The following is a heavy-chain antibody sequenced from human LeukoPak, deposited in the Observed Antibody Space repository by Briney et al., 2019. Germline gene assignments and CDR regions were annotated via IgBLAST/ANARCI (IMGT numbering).Heavy chain of an antibody. J-gene: IGHJ3*01. CDR1: GFSFSNYA. CDR3: AGESFDF. Sequence: PGGSLRLSCAASGFSFSNYAMDWVRQAPGKGLEWVAVTSKDGSMKYYSDSVKGRFTVSRDNSIHTLYLEMNSLKTEDTAVYYCAGESFDFWSQGTMVTVSS. CDR2: TSKDGSMK. V-gene: IGHV3-30*04.